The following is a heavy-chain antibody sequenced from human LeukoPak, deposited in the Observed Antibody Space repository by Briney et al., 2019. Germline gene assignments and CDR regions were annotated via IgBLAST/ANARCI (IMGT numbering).Heavy chain of an antibody. CDR1: GFTFDDYG. CDR2: INWNGGST. CDR3: ARDIRWGVVDDAFDI. J-gene: IGHJ3*02. V-gene: IGHV3-20*04. D-gene: IGHD2-15*01. Sequence: GGFLRLSCAASGFTFDDYGMSWVRQAPGKGLEWVSGINWNGGSTGYADSVKGRFTISRDNAKNSLYLQMNSLRAEDTALYYCARDIRWGVVDDAFDIWGQGTMVTVSS.